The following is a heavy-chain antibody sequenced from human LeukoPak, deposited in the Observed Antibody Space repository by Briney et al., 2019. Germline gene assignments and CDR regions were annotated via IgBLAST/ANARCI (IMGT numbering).Heavy chain of an antibody. J-gene: IGHJ5*01. CDR2: VNWSPGSE. V-gene: IGHV3-9*01. CDR3: VKDSAGDASDWLDS. Sequence: GGSLRLSCAASGFIFNEYAMHWVRQAPGKGLEWVSSVNWSPGSEAYADSVKGRFTISRDNAKNSLYLQMNNPRIEDTALYYCVKDSAGDASDWLDSWGQGTLVTISS. CDR1: GFIFNEYA. D-gene: IGHD5-24*01.